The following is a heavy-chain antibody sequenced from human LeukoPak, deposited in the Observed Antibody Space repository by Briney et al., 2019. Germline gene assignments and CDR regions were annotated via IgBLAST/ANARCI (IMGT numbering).Heavy chain of an antibody. Sequence: KPSETLSLTCTVSGGSISSYYWSWIRQPPGKGLEWIGYIYYSGSTYYNPSLKSRVTISVDTSKNQFSLKLSSVTAADTAVYYCARTTRAYGLDGYRITHSAFDIWGQGTMITVSS. D-gene: IGHD5-24*01. J-gene: IGHJ3*02. CDR3: ARTTRAYGLDGYRITHSAFDI. CDR1: GGSISSYY. V-gene: IGHV4-59*12. CDR2: IYYSGST.